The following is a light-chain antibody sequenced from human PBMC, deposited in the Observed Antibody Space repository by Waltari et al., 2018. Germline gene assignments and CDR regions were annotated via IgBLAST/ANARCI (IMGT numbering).Light chain of an antibody. CDR3: AAWDASLFGPWV. CDR1: SSNIGGNS. J-gene: IGLJ3*02. V-gene: IGLV1-44*01. CDR2: ATN. Sequence: SVLTQPPSASGTPGQRVTISCSGISSNIGGNSVTWYQHLPGTAPNLLIHATNHRPSGVPDRFSASMSGTSASLAISGLQSEDEADYYCAAWDASLFGPWVFGGGTRLTVL.